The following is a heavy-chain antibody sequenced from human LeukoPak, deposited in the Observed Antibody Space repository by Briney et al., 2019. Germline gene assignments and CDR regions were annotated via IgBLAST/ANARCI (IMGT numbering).Heavy chain of an antibody. CDR1: GFTFSTYW. D-gene: IGHD3-10*01. Sequence: GGSLRLSCAASGFTFSTYWMSWVRQAPGKGLEWVALISYDGGNKYFADSIKGRFTISRDNSKKTLYLQMNTLRPEDTAVYYCAKPVTTVVRGASFDYWGQGTPVTVSS. V-gene: IGHV3-30*18. CDR2: ISYDGGNK. J-gene: IGHJ4*02. CDR3: AKPVTTVVRGASFDY.